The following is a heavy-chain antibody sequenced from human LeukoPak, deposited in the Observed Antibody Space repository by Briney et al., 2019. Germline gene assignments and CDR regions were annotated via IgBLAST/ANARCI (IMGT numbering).Heavy chain of an antibody. J-gene: IGHJ1*01. CDR2: ISPSGGIT. Sequence: GGSLRLSCAASGFTFSSHGMNWVRQAPGKGLEWVSGISPSGGITYYTDSVKGRFTISRDNSKNTQSLQMNSLRAEDTAVYYCAKDNDWGRYKHWGQGTLVTVSS. CDR3: AKDNDWGRYKH. CDR1: GFTFSSHG. D-gene: IGHD3-16*01. V-gene: IGHV3-23*01.